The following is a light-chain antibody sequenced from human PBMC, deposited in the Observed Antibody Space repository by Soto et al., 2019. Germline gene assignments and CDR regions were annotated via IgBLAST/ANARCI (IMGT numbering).Light chain of an antibody. CDR1: RSDVGGYSY. CDR3: ISYTSDSTFV. CDR2: EVS. V-gene: IGLV2-14*01. J-gene: IGLJ1*01. Sequence: QSALTQPASVSGSPGQSITISCAGTRSDVGGYSYVSWYQQHPGKAPKLMIYEVSNRPSGVSTRFSGSKSGSTASLTISGLQAEDEADYYCISYTSDSTFVFGTGTKLTVL.